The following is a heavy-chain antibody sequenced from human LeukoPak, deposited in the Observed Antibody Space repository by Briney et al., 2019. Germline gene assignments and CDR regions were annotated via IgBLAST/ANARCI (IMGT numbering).Heavy chain of an antibody. CDR2: IYYSGST. J-gene: IGHJ4*02. CDR1: GGSISSGGYY. V-gene: IGHV4-31*03. CDR3: AREGGYDYTYYYDSSGYYIDY. D-gene: IGHD3-22*01. Sequence: SETLSLTCTVSGGSISSGGYYWSWIRQHPGKGLEWIGYIYYSGSTYYNPSLKSRVTISVDTSKNQFSLRLSSVTAADTAVYYCAREGGYDYTYYYDSSGYYIDYWGQGTLVTVSS.